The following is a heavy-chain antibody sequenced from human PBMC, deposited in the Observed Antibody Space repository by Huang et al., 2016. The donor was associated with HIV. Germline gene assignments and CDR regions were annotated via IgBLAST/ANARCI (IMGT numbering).Heavy chain of an antibody. D-gene: IGHD2-15*01. Sequence: QLQLQESGPGLVKPSETLSLTCTVSGGSISGSSYYWGWIRQPPGKGLERLGSSNYRESNYNNPSLKSRVTICVGTSKNQFALKRSSVTAADTAVYYWARPIGFEFSEPSWAFDIWGQGTMVTVSS. CDR2: SNYRESN. CDR3: ARPIGFEFSEPSWAFDI. V-gene: IGHV4-39*01. J-gene: IGHJ3*02. CDR1: GGSISGSSYY.